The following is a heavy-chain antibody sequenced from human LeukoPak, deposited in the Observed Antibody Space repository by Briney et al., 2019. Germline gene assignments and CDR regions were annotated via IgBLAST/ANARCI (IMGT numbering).Heavy chain of an antibody. CDR3: ARANSILPRQLITYFHS. CDR2: VDSTTSTI. CDR1: GFTFSSYS. D-gene: IGHD3-22*01. Sequence: GGSLRLSCAASGFTFSSYSMNWLRQAPGKGLEWISYVDSTTSTIYYADSVRGRFTISRDNAENSLFLQMNSLTDEDTAVYYCARANSILPRQLITYFHSWGQGTLVTVSS. J-gene: IGHJ4*02. V-gene: IGHV3-48*02.